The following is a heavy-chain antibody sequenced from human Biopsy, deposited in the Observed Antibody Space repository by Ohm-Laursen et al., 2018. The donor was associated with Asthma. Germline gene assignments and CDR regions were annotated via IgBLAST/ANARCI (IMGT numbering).Heavy chain of an antibody. CDR3: GKDSSEVEAADEY. Sequence: SLRLSCTASGFTFTDYWMHWVRQAPGKGLVWVSRINVEGTATNYADSVKGRFTISRDNAKNTLYLQMNSLRGDDTAIYYCGKDSSEVEAADEYWGQGTLVTVSS. D-gene: IGHD2-15*01. CDR2: INVEGTAT. CDR1: GFTFTDYW. J-gene: IGHJ4*02. V-gene: IGHV3-74*01.